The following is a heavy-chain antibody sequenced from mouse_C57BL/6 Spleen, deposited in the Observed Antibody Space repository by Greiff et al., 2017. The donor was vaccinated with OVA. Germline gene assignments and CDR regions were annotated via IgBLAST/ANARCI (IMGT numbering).Heavy chain of an antibody. J-gene: IGHJ2*01. D-gene: IGHD1-1*01. CDR3: ARYYGSSYGY. CDR2: INPNNGGT. CDR1: GYTFTDYN. Sequence: EVQVVESGPELVKPGASVKMSCKASGYTFTDYNMHWVKQSHGKSLEWIGYINPNNGGTSYNQKFKGKATLTVNKSSSTAYMELRSLTSEDSAVYYCARYYGSSYGYWGQGTTLTVSS. V-gene: IGHV1-22*01.